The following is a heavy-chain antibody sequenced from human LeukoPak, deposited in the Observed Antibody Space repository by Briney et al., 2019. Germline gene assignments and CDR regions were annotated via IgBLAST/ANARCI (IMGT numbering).Heavy chain of an antibody. Sequence: PGGSLRLSCTASGFTFDDYAMHWVRQAPGKGLEWVSGISWNSGSIGYADSVKGRFTISRDNAKNSLYLQMNSLRAEDTAVYYCARDSRYYGGLYYYYGMDVWGQGTTVTVSS. CDR2: ISWNSGSI. CDR1: GFTFDDYA. J-gene: IGHJ6*02. CDR3: ARDSRYYGGLYYYYGMDV. D-gene: IGHD4-23*01. V-gene: IGHV3-9*01.